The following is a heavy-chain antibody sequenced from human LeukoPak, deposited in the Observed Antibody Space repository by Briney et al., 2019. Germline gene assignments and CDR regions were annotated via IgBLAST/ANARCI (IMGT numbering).Heavy chain of an antibody. CDR1: GGSISSYY. CDR2: IYYSGST. J-gene: IGHJ4*02. Sequence: SETLSLTCTVSGGSISSYYWSWIRQPPGKGLEWIGYIYYSGSTNYNPSLKSRVTISVGTSKNQFSLKLSSVTAADTAVYYCARDRQGADYWGQGTLVTVSS. D-gene: IGHD3-16*01. V-gene: IGHV4-59*01. CDR3: ARDRQGADY.